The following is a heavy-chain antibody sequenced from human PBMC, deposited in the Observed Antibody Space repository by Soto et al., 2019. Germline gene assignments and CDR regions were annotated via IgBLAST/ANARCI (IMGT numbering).Heavy chain of an antibody. CDR1: GFTFSGFG. V-gene: IGHV3-30*18. D-gene: IGHD1-1*01. CDR2: IAYDGDKK. J-gene: IGHJ5*02. CDR3: AKDLDAYAWNPGGWFPX. Sequence: GGSLRLSCAASGFTFSGFGMHWVRQAPGKGLEWVSFIAYDGDKKYYASSVKGRFIISRDNSRSTVYLDMNSLRPEDTAVYYCAKDLDAYAWNPGGWFPXWGHGTNVTLSX.